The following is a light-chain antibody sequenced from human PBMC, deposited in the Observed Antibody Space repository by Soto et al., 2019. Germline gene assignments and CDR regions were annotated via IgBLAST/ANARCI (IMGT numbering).Light chain of an antibody. V-gene: IGLV2-23*01. CDR3: CSYAGSSTLAV. J-gene: IGLJ2*01. CDR1: SSDIGSYNL. CDR2: EGS. Sequence: QSALTQPASVSGSPGQSITISCTGTSSDIGSYNLVSWYQQHPGKAPKLMIYEGSKRPSGVSNRFSGSKSGNTASLTISGHQAEDEADCYCCSYAGSSTLAVFGGGTQLTVL.